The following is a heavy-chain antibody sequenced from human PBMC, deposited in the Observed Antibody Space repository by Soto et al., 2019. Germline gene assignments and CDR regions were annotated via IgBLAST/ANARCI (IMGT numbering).Heavy chain of an antibody. Sequence: GGSLRLSCAASEFTVSSNYMGWVRQAPGKGLEWVSVLYISGSTFYADSVKGRFTISRDSSKNTLYLQMNSLRAEDTALYYCASDRYSSGWIDGDWGQGTLVTVSS. D-gene: IGHD6-19*01. J-gene: IGHJ4*02. V-gene: IGHV3-53*01. CDR3: ASDRYSSGWIDGD. CDR1: EFTVSSNY. CDR2: LYISGST.